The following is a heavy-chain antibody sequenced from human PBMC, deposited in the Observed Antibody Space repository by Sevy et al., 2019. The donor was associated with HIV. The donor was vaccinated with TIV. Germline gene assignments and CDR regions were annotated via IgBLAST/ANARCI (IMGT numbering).Heavy chain of an antibody. Sequence: GGSLRLSCSASGFIFNTYAMTWVRQAPGKGLDWVSTISPSGGSTYYADSVRGRFSISRDNSKNTVYLEMNSLRAEDMAVYYCARVPMGGRSGMDVWGQGTTVTVSS. CDR2: ISPSGGST. CDR1: GFIFNTYA. CDR3: ARVPMGGRSGMDV. J-gene: IGHJ6*02. V-gene: IGHV3-23*01. D-gene: IGHD3-10*01.